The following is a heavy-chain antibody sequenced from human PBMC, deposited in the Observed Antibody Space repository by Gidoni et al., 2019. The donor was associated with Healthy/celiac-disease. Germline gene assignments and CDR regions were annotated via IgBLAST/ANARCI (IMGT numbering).Heavy chain of an antibody. CDR2: ISSSSSYI. CDR1: GFTFSSYS. CDR3: ARDPFHPPDAFDI. V-gene: IGHV3-21*01. Sequence: EVQLVESGGGLVKPGGSLRLSCAASGFTFSSYSMNWVRQAPGKGLEWVSSISSSSSYIYYADSVKGRFTISRDNAKNSLYLQMNSLRAEDTAVYYCARDPFHPPDAFDIWGQGTMVTVSS. J-gene: IGHJ3*02. D-gene: IGHD3-16*01.